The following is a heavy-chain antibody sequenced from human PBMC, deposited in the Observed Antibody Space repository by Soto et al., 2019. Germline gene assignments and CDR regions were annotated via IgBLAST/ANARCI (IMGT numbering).Heavy chain of an antibody. CDR2: IYWDDDK. J-gene: IGHJ5*02. CDR1: GFSLSTSGVG. Sequence: SGPTLVNPTQTLTLTCTFSGFSLSTSGVGVGWIRQPPGKALEWLALIYWDDDKRYSPSLKSRLTITKDTSKNQVVLTTTNMDPVDTPTNSRAHHYGSEFDPWGPGTLVTVSS. V-gene: IGHV2-5*02. CDR3: AHHYGSEFDP. D-gene: IGHD3-10*01.